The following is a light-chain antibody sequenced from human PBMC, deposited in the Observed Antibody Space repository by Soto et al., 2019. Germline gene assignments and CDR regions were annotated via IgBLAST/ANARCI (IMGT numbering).Light chain of an antibody. V-gene: IGLV2-8*01. Sequence: QSALTQPPSASGSPGQSVTISCTGTSSDVGAYNYVSWYQQYPGKAPKLMIYEVSKRPSGVPDRFSGSKSGTTASLTVSGLQPEDDADYYFTSYAGRNIWVFGGGTKLTVL. J-gene: IGLJ3*02. CDR1: SSDVGAYNY. CDR3: TSYAGRNIWV. CDR2: EVS.